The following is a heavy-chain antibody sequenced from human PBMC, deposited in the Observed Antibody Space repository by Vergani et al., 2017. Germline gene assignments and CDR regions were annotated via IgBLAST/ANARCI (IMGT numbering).Heavy chain of an antibody. J-gene: IGHJ3*02. CDR1: GGSFSGYY. D-gene: IGHD6-19*01. Sequence: QVQLQQWGAGLLKPSVTRSLTCAVYGGSFSGYYWSWIRYPPGKGLEWIGEINHSGNTNYNPSLKSRVTISVDTSKIQFSLKLSSVTAADTSLASCARSRLRYSSGWYANRDAFDIWRQGTMVTVYS. CDR2: INHSGNT. CDR3: ARSRLRYSSGWYANRDAFDI. V-gene: IGHV4-34*01.